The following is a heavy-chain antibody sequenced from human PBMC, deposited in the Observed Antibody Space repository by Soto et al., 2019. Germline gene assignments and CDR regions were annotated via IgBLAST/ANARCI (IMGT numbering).Heavy chain of an antibody. CDR3: ASLLYGDYVGYFDY. CDR1: GGSISSSSYY. D-gene: IGHD4-17*01. V-gene: IGHV4-39*01. CDR2: IYYSGST. Sequence: QLQLQESGPGLVKPSETLSLTCTVSGGSISSSSYYWGWIRQPPGKGLEWIGSIYYSGSTYYNPSLKSRVTISVDTSKNQFSLKLSSVTAADTAVYYCASLLYGDYVGYFDYWGQGTLVTVSS. J-gene: IGHJ4*02.